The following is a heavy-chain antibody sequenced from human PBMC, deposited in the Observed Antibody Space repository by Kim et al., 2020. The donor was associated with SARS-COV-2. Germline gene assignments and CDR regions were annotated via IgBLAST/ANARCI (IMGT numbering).Heavy chain of an antibody. CDR2: TYYRSKWYN. Sequence: SQTLSLTCAISGDSVSSNSAAWNWIRQSPSRGLEWLGRTYYRSKWYNDYAVSVKSRITINPDTSKNQFSLQLNSVTPEDTAVYYCAREGITMIVVVPLDAFDIWGQGTMVTVSS. D-gene: IGHD3-22*01. V-gene: IGHV6-1*01. J-gene: IGHJ3*02. CDR3: AREGITMIVVVPLDAFDI. CDR1: GDSVSSNSAA.